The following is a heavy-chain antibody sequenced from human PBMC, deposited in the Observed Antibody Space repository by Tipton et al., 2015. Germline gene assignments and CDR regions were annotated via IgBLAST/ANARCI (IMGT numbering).Heavy chain of an antibody. D-gene: IGHD3-10*01. CDR2: VLHNGDS. Sequence: GLVKPSETLSLTCAVSGYSISSGYYWSWIRQPPGKGLEYMGYVLHNGDSNYNPSLKSRVSMSVDTSKNQISLKLTSATAADTAIYYCARHKDSGTYPLDYWGQGTLVTVSS. CDR3: ARHKDSGTYPLDY. V-gene: IGHV4-61*01. CDR1: GYSISSGYY. J-gene: IGHJ4*02.